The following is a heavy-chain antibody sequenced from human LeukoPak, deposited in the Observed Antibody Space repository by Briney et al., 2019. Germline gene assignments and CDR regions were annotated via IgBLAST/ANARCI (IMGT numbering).Heavy chain of an antibody. Sequence: GGSLRLFCAASGFTFSSYGMHWVRQAPGKGLEWVAFIRYDGSNKYYADSVRGRFTISRDNSKSTLYLQMNSLRAEDTALYYCAKIAGGSNPFDYWGQGTPVTVSS. CDR3: AKIAGGSNPFDY. V-gene: IGHV3-30*02. CDR2: IRYDGSNK. J-gene: IGHJ4*02. D-gene: IGHD2-21*01. CDR1: GFTFSSYG.